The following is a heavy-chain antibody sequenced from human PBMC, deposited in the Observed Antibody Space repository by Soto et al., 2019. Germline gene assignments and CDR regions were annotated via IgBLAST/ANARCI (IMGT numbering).Heavy chain of an antibody. CDR3: ARGINYYDSGDDAFDI. Sequence: QVQLVQSGAEVKKPGASVKVSCKASGYTFTSYDINWVRQATGQGLEWMGWMNPNSSNTGYAQKFQGRVTMTRNTSISTAYMELSSLRSEDTAVYYCARGINYYDSGDDAFDIWGQGTMVIVSS. CDR1: GYTFTSYD. V-gene: IGHV1-8*01. D-gene: IGHD3-10*01. J-gene: IGHJ3*02. CDR2: MNPNSSNT.